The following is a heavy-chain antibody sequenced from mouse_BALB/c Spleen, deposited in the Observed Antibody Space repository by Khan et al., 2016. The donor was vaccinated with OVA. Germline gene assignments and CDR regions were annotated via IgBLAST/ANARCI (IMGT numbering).Heavy chain of an antibody. CDR1: GYTFTEYT. CDR2: INPKNGVT. Sequence: EVQLQQSGPELVKPGASVKISCKTSGYTFTEYTLHWVKQSHGKSLEWIGVINPKNGVTSYNQKFKGKATVTVDKSSSTAYMEFRSLTSEGSAVYYCGRGAGRNWGQGTSVTVSS. V-gene: IGHV1-18*01. J-gene: IGHJ4*01. D-gene: IGHD3-3*01. CDR3: GRGAGRN.